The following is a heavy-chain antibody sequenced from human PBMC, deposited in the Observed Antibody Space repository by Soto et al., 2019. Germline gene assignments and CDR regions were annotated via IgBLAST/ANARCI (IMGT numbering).Heavy chain of an antibody. D-gene: IGHD7-27*01. CDR3: ARSPRNWGFDY. Sequence: PVASLKISCKGSGYSFTSYWISWLRQMPGKGLEWMGRIDPSDSYTNYSPSFQGHVTISADKSISTAYLQWSSLKASDTAVYYCARSPRNWGFDYWGLGTLVTVSS. J-gene: IGHJ4*02. CDR1: GYSFTSYW. V-gene: IGHV5-10-1*01. CDR2: IDPSDSYT.